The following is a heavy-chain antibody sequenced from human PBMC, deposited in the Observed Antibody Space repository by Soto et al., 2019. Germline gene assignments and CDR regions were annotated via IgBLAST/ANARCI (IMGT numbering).Heavy chain of an antibody. J-gene: IGHJ6*03. CDR2: INAGNGNT. Sequence: QVQLVQSGAEVKKPGASVKVSCKASGYTFTSYAMPWVRQAPGQRLEWMGWINAGNGNTKYSQKFQGRVTITRDTSASTAYMELSSLRSDDTAVYYCAREAHDYGDYVYYYYYMDVWGKGTTVTVSS. D-gene: IGHD4-17*01. V-gene: IGHV1-3*01. CDR1: GYTFTSYA. CDR3: AREAHDYGDYVYYYYYMDV.